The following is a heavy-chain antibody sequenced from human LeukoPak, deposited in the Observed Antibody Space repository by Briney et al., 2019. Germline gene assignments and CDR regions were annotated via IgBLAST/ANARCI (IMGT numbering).Heavy chain of an antibody. J-gene: IGHJ4*02. CDR1: GFSFSNSNY. CDR2: ISSNGGDT. V-gene: IGHV3-64*02. D-gene: IGHD2-2*01. CDR3: ARQYCSSTSCTTGAFDY. Sequence: GGSLRLSCAASGFSFSNSNYMHWVRQAPGKGLEYVSSISSNGGDTYYADSVKGRFIISRDNSKNTLNLQMGSLRAEDMAVYYCARQYCSSTSCTTGAFDYWSQGTLVTVSS.